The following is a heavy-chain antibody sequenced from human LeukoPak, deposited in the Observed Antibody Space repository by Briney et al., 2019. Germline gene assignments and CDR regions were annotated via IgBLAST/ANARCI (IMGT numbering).Heavy chain of an antibody. CDR3: ARRRSSGWYYFDY. CDR1: GGSFSGYY. D-gene: IGHD6-19*01. CDR2: IDHSGST. Sequence: SETLSLTCAVFGGSFSGYYWSWIRQPPGEELEWIGEIDHSGSTNYNPSMKSRVTISVDTSKSQLSLKLTSVTAADTAVYYCARRRSSGWYYFDYWGQGTLVTVSS. V-gene: IGHV4-34*01. J-gene: IGHJ4*02.